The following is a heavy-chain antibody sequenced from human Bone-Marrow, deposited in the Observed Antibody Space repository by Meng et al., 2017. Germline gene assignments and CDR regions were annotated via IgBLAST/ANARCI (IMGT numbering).Heavy chain of an antibody. J-gene: IGHJ4*02. D-gene: IGHD6-13*01. CDR3: ASIGSSWSVDY. V-gene: IGHV3-11*06. Sequence: GESLKISCAASGFTFSDYYMSWIRQAPGKGLEWVSSISSSSSYIYYADSVKGRFTISRDNAKNSLYLQMNSLRAEDTAVYYCASIGSSWSVDYWGQGTLVTVSS. CDR1: GFTFSDYY. CDR2: ISSSSSYI.